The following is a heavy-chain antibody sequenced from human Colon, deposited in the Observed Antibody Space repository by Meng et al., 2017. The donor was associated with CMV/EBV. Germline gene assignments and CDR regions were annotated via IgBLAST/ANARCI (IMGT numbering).Heavy chain of an antibody. CDR2: IDASGGSK. CDR1: GFSFSNAI. V-gene: IGHV3-64*02. J-gene: IGHJ4*02. CDR3: ARESGSSGRAGYFDY. D-gene: IGHD6-19*01. Sequence: GGSLRPSCAASGFSFSNAIMHWVRQAPGRGLEFVSAIDASGGSKYYADSVKGRFAISRDNSKNTLYLEMGSLRPEDMAIYFCARESGSSGRAGYFDYWGQGTLVTVSS.